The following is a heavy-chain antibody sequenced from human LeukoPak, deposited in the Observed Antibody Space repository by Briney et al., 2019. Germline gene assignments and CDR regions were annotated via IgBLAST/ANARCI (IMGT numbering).Heavy chain of an antibody. CDR2: IKEDESEK. Sequence: GGSLRLSCAVSGFTFSSYWMSWVRQAPGNGPEWVANIKEDESEKNYVDSVKGRFTISRDSAKNSLYLQMNSLRSENTALLYRSRVGWGSPYRPFDYWGQGTLVTVSS. D-gene: IGHD3-16*01. J-gene: IGHJ4*02. V-gene: IGHV3-7*04. CDR1: GFTFSSYW. CDR3: SRVGWGSPYRPFDY.